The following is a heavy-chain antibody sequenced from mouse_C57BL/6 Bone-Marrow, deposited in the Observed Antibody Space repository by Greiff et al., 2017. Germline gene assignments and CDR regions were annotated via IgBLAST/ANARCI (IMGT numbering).Heavy chain of an antibody. V-gene: IGHV1-81*01. CDR3: ARGGNYRAWFAY. Sequence: VQLQQSGAELARPGASVKLSCKASGYTFTSYGISWVKQRTGQGLEWIGEIYPRSGNTYYNEKFKGKDTLTADKSSSTAYMELRSLTSEDSAVYFCARGGNYRAWFAYWGQGTLVTVSA. J-gene: IGHJ3*01. CDR2: IYPRSGNT. CDR1: GYTFTSYG. D-gene: IGHD2-1*01.